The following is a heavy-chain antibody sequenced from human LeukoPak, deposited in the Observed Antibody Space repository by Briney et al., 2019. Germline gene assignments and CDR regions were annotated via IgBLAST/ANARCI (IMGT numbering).Heavy chain of an antibody. Sequence: PSETLSLTCAVSGYSISSGYYWGWIRQPPGKGLEWIGSIYHSGSTYYNPSLKSRVTISVDTSKNQFSLKLSSVTAADTAVYYCARVMQQQLGGPYYYYYYMDVWGKGTTVTVSS. J-gene: IGHJ6*03. CDR3: ARVMQQQLGGPYYYYYYMDV. V-gene: IGHV4-38-2*01. CDR1: GYSISSGYY. D-gene: IGHD6-13*01. CDR2: IYHSGST.